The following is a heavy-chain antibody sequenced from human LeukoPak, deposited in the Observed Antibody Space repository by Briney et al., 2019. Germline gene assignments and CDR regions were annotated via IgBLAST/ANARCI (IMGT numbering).Heavy chain of an antibody. CDR2: IYWNDDK. CDR3: AHLTRDGWYHPVYYFDY. V-gene: IGHV2-5*01. J-gene: IGHJ4*02. CDR1: GFSLSTSGVG. Sequence: SGPTLVNPTQTLTLTCTFSGFSLSTSGVGVGWIRQPPGKALEWLALIYWNDDKRYSPSLKSRLTITKDTSKNQVVLTMTNMDPVDTATYYCAHLTRDGWYHPVYYFDYWGQGTLVTVSS. D-gene: IGHD5-24*01.